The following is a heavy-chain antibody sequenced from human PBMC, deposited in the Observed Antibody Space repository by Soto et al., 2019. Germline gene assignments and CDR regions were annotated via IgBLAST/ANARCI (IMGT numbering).Heavy chain of an antibody. CDR3: ARDVDTAMVSGPPDY. D-gene: IGHD5-18*01. J-gene: IGHJ4*02. CDR1: GYTFTSYG. Sequence: VASVKVSCKASGYTFTSYGISWVRQAPGQGLEWMGWISTYNGNINYAQKLQGRVTMTTDTSTSTAYMELRSLRSDDTAVYYCARDVDTAMVSGPPDYWGQGTLVTVPQ. CDR2: ISTYNGNI. V-gene: IGHV1-18*01.